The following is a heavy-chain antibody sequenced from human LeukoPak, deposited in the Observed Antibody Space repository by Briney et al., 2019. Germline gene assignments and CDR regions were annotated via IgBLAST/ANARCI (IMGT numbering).Heavy chain of an antibody. J-gene: IGHJ4*02. CDR1: GFTFDDYG. Sequence: QPGRSLRLSCAASGFTFDDYGMHWVRQPPGKGLEWVSGISWSSGSRGYADSVKGRFTISRDNAKNSLYLQMNSLRAGDTAFYYCAKATVTTVSGGYIDYWGQGTLVTVSS. V-gene: IGHV3-9*01. CDR3: AKATVTTVSGGYIDY. CDR2: ISWSSGSR. D-gene: IGHD4-11*01.